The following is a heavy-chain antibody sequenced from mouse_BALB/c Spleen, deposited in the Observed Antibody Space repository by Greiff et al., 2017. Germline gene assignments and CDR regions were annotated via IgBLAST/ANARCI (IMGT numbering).Heavy chain of an antibody. J-gene: IGHJ2*01. CDR3: DWGDY. Sequence: VQLKESGAELVKPGASVKLSCTASGFNIKDTYMHWVKQRPEQGLEWIGRIDPANGNTKYDPKFQGKATITEDTSSNTAYLQLSSLTSEDTAVYYCDWGDYWGQGTTLTVSS. V-gene: IGHV14-3*02. CDR1: GFNIKDTY. CDR2: IDPANGNT. D-gene: IGHD4-1*01.